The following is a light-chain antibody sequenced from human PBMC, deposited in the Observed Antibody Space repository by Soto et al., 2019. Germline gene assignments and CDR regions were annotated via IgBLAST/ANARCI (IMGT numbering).Light chain of an antibody. V-gene: IGKV2-24*01. CDR1: QSLVHSEGNTY. J-gene: IGKJ2*01. CDR3: MKATQFPQRVT. CDR2: KIS. Sequence: DSVMTQTPISSPVTLGQPASISCRSSQSLVHSEGNTYLSWLQQRPGQPPRLLIYKISNRFSGVSARFSGSGAGTDFTLQISTVEAEDVDVYYCMKATQFPQRVTFGHGTKREIK.